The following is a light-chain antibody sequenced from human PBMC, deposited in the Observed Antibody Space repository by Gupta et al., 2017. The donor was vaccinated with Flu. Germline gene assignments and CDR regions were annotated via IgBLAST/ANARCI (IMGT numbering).Light chain of an antibody. J-gene: IGKJ2*01. V-gene: IGKV1-5*03. CDR1: QSISSW. CDR2: KGS. CDR3: QQYKSYPYN. Sequence: DIQMTHSPSTLSASVGDRVTITCRASQSISSWLVWYQQKPGKAPKILISKGSEVESGVPSRFSGSGSGTEFTLTIDSRQPDDFATYYCQQYKSYPYNFGQGTKLEIK.